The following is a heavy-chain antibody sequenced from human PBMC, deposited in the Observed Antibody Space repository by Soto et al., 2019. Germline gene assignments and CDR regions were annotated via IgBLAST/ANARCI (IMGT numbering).Heavy chain of an antibody. CDR1: GYSFTSYW. J-gene: IGHJ4*02. V-gene: IGHV5-51*01. CDR2: IYPGDSDT. CDR3: ARQGEDNWNDGPLFFDY. D-gene: IGHD1-20*01. Sequence: PGESLKISCKGSGYSFTSYWIGWVRQMPGKGLEWMGIIYPGDSDTRYSPSFQGQVTISADKSISTAYLQWSSLKASDTAMYYCARQGEDNWNDGPLFFDYWGQGTLVTVSS.